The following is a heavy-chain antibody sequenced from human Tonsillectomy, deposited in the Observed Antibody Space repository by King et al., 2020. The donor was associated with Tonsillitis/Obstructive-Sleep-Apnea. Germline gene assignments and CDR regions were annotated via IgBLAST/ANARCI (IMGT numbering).Heavy chain of an antibody. Sequence: QLVQSGAEVKKPGASVKVSCKASGYTFTSYYMHWVRQAPGQGLEWMGIINPSGGSTSYAQQFQGRVTMTRDTSTSTDYMELSSLRSEDTAVYYCARAGLTVTTGFDYWGQGTLVTVSS. CDR3: ARAGLTVTTGFDY. V-gene: IGHV1-46*01. D-gene: IGHD4-17*01. CDR2: INPSGGST. CDR1: GYTFTSYY. J-gene: IGHJ4*02.